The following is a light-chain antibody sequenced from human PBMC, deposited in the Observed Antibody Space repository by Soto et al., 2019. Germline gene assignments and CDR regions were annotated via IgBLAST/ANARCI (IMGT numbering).Light chain of an antibody. Sequence: EIALTQSPGTLSLSPGERATLSCRASQGVGNKYLAWYQQRPGQAPSLLIYAASSRATGVPDRFSGSGSGTDFTVTISRLEHEDIAVYYCQQYTNAPGITVGQGTRLEIK. CDR1: QGVGNKY. CDR2: AAS. V-gene: IGKV3-20*01. J-gene: IGKJ5*01. CDR3: QQYTNAPGIT.